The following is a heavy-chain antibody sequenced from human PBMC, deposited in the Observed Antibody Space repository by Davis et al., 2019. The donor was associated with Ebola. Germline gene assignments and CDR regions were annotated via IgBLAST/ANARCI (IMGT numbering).Heavy chain of an antibody. CDR2: INHSGST. J-gene: IGHJ6*03. Sequence: PSETLSLTCAVYGGSFSGYYWSWIRQPPGKGLEWIGEINHSGSTNYNPSLKSRVTISVDTSKNQFSLKLSSVTAADTAVYYCARESWGSSPFPYYYYYMDVWGKGTTVTVSS. V-gene: IGHV4-34*01. CDR1: GGSFSGYY. CDR3: ARESWGSSPFPYYYYYMDV. D-gene: IGHD6-6*01.